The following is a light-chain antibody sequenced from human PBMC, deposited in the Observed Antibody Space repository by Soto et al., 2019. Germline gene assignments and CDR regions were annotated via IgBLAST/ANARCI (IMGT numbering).Light chain of an antibody. Sequence: EIVLPQSPGTLSLSPWERATLSCRASQSVSSSYLAWYQQKAGQAPRLLIYGASSRATGIPDRFSGSGSGTDFTLTISRLEPEDFAVYYCQQYGTSPETFGQGTKVDIK. CDR1: QSVSSSY. CDR2: GAS. CDR3: QQYGTSPET. V-gene: IGKV3-20*01. J-gene: IGKJ1*01.